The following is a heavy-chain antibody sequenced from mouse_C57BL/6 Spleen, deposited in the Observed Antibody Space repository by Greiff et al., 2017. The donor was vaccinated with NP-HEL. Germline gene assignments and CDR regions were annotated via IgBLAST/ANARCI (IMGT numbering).Heavy chain of an antibody. Sequence: VQLQQSGPELVKPGASVKISCKASGYTFTDYYMNWVKQSHGKSLEWIGDINPNNGGTSYNQKFKGKATLTVDKSSSTAYMELRSLTSEDSAVYYCARRGSSVDYAMDYWGQGTSVTVSS. J-gene: IGHJ4*01. CDR2: INPNNGGT. D-gene: IGHD1-1*01. CDR3: ARRGSSVDYAMDY. V-gene: IGHV1-26*01. CDR1: GYTFTDYY.